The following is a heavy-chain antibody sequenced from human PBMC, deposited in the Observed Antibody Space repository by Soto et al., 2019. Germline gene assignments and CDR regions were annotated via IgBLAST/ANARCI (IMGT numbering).Heavy chain of an antibody. V-gene: IGHV1-3*01. CDR1: GYTFTSYA. D-gene: IGHD3-16*01. Sequence: QVQLVQSGAEVKKPGASVKVSCKASGYTFTSYAMHWVRQAPGQRLEWMGWINAGNGNTNYAQKLQGRVTMTTDTSTSTAYMELRSLRSDDTAVYYCARMGDVPYYYYGMDVWGQGTTVTVSS. CDR2: INAGNGNT. J-gene: IGHJ6*02. CDR3: ARMGDVPYYYYGMDV.